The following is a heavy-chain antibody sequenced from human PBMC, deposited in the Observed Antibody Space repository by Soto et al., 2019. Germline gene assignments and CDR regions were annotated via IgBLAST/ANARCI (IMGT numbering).Heavy chain of an antibody. CDR3: ARRPAVGIAVVDDY. Sequence: QVQLVQSGAEVKKPGASVKVSCKASGYTFTSYDINWVRQATGQGLEWMGWMNPNSGNTGYAQKFQGRVTMTRNTSISTDYMELSSLRSEDTAVYYCARRPAVGIAVVDDYWGQGTLVTVSS. D-gene: IGHD6-19*01. CDR2: MNPNSGNT. V-gene: IGHV1-8*01. CDR1: GYTFTSYD. J-gene: IGHJ4*02.